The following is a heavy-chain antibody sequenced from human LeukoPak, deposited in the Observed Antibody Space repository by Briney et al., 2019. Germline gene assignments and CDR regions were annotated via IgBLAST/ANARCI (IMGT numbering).Heavy chain of an antibody. D-gene: IGHD4/OR15-4a*01. CDR3: AKIGANVGF. V-gene: IGHV3-23*01. Sequence: GGSLRLSCAASGFTFSSYAMSWVRQALGKGLDWVSSINGGGGSTYNADSVKGRFTISRDNSKNTLYLQMNSLRAEDTAVYYCAKIGANVGFWGQGTLVTVSS. CDR1: GFTFSSYA. CDR2: INGGGGST. J-gene: IGHJ4*02.